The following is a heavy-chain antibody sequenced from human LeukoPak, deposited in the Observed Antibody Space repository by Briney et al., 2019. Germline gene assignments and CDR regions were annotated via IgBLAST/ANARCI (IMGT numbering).Heavy chain of an antibody. J-gene: IGHJ4*02. CDR3: ARAYSSVASCDY. D-gene: IGHD6-19*01. Sequence: GGSLRLSCAASGFTVSSYSMNWVRQAPGKGLEWVSYISSSSSIIYYADSVKGRFTISRDNAKNSLYLQMNSLRDEDTAVYYCARAYSSVASCDYWGQGTLVTVSS. CDR2: ISSSSSII. CDR1: GFTVSSYS. V-gene: IGHV3-48*02.